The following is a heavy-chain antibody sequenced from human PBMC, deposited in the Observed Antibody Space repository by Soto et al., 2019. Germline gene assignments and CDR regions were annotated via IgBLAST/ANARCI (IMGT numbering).Heavy chain of an antibody. J-gene: IGHJ6*02. CDR3: ARGAVPYYYYYGMDV. CDR2: IWYDGGNK. CDR1: GFTFSSYG. D-gene: IGHD1-26*01. Sequence: GGSLRLSCAASGFTFSSYGMHWVRQAPGKGLEWVSVIWYDGGNKYYADSVKGRFTISRDNSKNTLYLQMNSLRAEDTAVYDCARGAVPYYYYYGMDVGGQGTTVTVSS. V-gene: IGHV3-33*01.